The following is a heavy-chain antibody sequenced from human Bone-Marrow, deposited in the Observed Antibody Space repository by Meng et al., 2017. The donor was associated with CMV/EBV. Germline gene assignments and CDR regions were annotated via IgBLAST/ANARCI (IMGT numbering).Heavy chain of an antibody. CDR2: INHSGST. V-gene: IGHV4-34*01. CDR3: ARGGGPFDY. Sequence: HVRLQLGVAGLFQPSETLAITWPVYGGAISGYCWSWIRQPPGKGLEWIGEINHSGSTNYNPSLKSRVTISVDTSKNQFSLKLSSVTAADTAVYYCARGGGPFDYWGQGTLVTVSS. D-gene: IGHD3-16*01. CDR1: GGAISGYC. J-gene: IGHJ4*02.